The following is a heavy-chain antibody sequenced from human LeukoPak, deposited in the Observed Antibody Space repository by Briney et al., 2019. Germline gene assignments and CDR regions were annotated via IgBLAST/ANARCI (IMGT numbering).Heavy chain of an antibody. J-gene: IGHJ4*01. CDR2: IYSSGGT. D-gene: IGHD5/OR15-5a*01. CDR3: AKRPLSSCN. CDR1: GFTMRDND. V-gene: IGHV3-66*01. Sequence: GGSLRLSCAVSGFTMRDNDMTWVRQAPGKGLEWVSLIYSSGGTSYVDSVKGRFTISKDNSKNTLYLQMNSLRAEDTAVYYCAKRPLSSCNWGLGTLVTVSS.